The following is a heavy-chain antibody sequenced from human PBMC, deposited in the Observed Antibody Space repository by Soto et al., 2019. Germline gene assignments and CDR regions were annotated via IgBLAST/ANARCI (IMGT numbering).Heavy chain of an antibody. J-gene: IGHJ4*02. D-gene: IGHD3-9*01. CDR1: GFTLDKYT. V-gene: IGHV3-53*01. CDR2: SFSSGGT. Sequence: GGSLRLSCAAFGFTLDKYTMGWVRQAPGKGLEWVAESFSSGGTQYAGSVKGRFTISRDNSRNMVFLQMNGLRVEDTALYYCARDREPDGIWTFDSWGQGALVTVSS. CDR3: ARDREPDGIWTFDS.